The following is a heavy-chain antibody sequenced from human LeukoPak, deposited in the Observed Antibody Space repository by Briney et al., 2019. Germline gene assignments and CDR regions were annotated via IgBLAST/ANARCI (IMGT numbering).Heavy chain of an antibody. V-gene: IGHV5-51*01. J-gene: IGHJ3*02. CDR1: GYSFTSYW. CDR2: IYPGDSDT. CDR3: ARPQETGGDAFDI. D-gene: IGHD7-27*01. Sequence: GESLKISCKGSGYSFTSYWIGWVRQMPGKGLEWMGIIYPGDSDTRYSPSFQGQVTISADKSISTACLQWSSLKASDTAMYYCARPQETGGDAFDIWGQGIMVTVSS.